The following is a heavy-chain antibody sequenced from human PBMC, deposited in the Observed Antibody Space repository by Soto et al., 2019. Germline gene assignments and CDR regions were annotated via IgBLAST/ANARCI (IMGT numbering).Heavy chain of an antibody. CDR1: GYIFTTNG. D-gene: IGHD2-15*01. Sequence: GPEVKKPGASVRISCKTSGYIFTTNGISWVRQAPGQGLEWMGWINPHDGNTVYAQKLQGRGTMTTDTSTSTAYMELGRLASDDTAVYYCTRGYCSGGICPIDYWGQGTLVTVSS. V-gene: IGHV1-18*01. CDR3: TRGYCSGGICPIDY. J-gene: IGHJ4*02. CDR2: INPHDGNT.